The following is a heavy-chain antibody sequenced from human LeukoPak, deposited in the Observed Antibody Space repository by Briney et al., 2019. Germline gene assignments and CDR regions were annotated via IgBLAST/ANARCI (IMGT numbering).Heavy chain of an antibody. V-gene: IGHV3-30*02. Sequence: GGSLRLSCAASEFTFSSYGMHWVRQAPGKGLEWVAFIRYDGSNKYYADSVTGRFTISRDNSKNTLYMQMNSLIAEHTSVYYCAKDRRGAFDIWGQGTMVTVSS. D-gene: IGHD6-6*01. J-gene: IGHJ3*02. CDR3: AKDRRGAFDI. CDR2: IRYDGSNK. CDR1: EFTFSSYG.